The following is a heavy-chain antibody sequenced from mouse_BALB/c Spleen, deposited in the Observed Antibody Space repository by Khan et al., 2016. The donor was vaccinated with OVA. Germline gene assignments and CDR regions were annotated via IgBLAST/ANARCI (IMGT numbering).Heavy chain of an antibody. V-gene: IGHV5-6*01. CDR2: ISSGGHYT. Sequence: EVELVESGGDLVKPGGSLKLSCAASGFTFSTYGMSWVRQTPDKRLEWVATISSGGHYTYYPDSVKGRFTISRDNAKSTLYMQMSSLKSEYTAIYYCARLAYYYNSEGFAYWGQGTLGTVSA. CDR3: ARLAYYYNSEGFAY. CDR1: GFTFSTYG. D-gene: IGHD1-1*01. J-gene: IGHJ3*01.